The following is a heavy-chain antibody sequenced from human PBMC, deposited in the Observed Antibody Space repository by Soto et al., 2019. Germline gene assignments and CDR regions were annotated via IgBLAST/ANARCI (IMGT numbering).Heavy chain of an antibody. D-gene: IGHD3-10*01. CDR1: GDSVSSNSAA. V-gene: IGHV6-1*01. J-gene: IGHJ6*02. Sequence: PSQTLSLTCAISGDSVSSNSAAWNWIRQSPSRGLEWLGRTYYRSKWYNDYAVSVKSRITINPDTSKNQFSLQLNSVTPEGTAVYYCARGITMVRGVTQARYYYGMDVWGQGTTVTVSS. CDR3: ARGITMVRGVTQARYYYGMDV. CDR2: TYYRSKWYN.